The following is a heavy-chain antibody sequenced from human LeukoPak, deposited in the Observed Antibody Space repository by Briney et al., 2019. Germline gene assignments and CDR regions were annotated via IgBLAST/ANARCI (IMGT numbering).Heavy chain of an antibody. J-gene: IGHJ4*02. CDR2: ISSSGTTI. D-gene: IGHD3-10*01. Sequence: GGSLRLSCAASGFTFSDYYMSWIRQPPGKGLEWVSYISSSGTTIYYADSVRGRYTVSRDNAKNSLYLQMDSLSAEDTAVYYCASLRGVNRWGQGTLVTVSS. CDR1: GFTFSDYY. CDR3: ASLRGVNR. V-gene: IGHV3-11*01.